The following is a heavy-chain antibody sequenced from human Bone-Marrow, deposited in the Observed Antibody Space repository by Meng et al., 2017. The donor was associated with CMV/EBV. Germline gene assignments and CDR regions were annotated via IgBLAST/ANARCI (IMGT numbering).Heavy chain of an antibody. CDR2: IYSGGST. V-gene: IGHV3-66*02. J-gene: IGHJ4*02. CDR3: ARERSSTGMD. CDR1: GFTFSDYY. D-gene: IGHD6-13*01. Sequence: GESLKISCAASGFTFSDYYMSWVRQAPGKGLEWVSVIYSGGSTYYADSVKGRFTISRDNSKNTLYLQMNSLRAEGTAVYYCARERSSTGMDWGQGTLVTVSS.